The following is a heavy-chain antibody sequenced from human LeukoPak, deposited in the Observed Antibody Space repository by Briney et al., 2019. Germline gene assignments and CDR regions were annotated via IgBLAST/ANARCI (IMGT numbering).Heavy chain of an antibody. Sequence: EASVKVSCKASGGTFSSYAISWVRQAPGQGLEWMGGIIPIFGTENYAQKFQGRVTITADKSTSTAYMELSSLRSEDTAVYYCAREGLWFGELLYYFDYWGQGTLVTVSS. V-gene: IGHV1-69*06. CDR2: IIPIFGTE. CDR1: GGTFSSYA. J-gene: IGHJ4*02. CDR3: AREGLWFGELLYYFDY. D-gene: IGHD3-10*01.